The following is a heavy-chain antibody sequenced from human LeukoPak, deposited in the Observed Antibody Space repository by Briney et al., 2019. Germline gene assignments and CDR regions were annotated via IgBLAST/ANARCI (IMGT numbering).Heavy chain of an antibody. CDR3: TRDRRAQSSGWYVPDFDC. CDR1: GFTFGDYA. V-gene: IGHV3-49*03. Sequence: GGSLRLSCTTSGFTFGDYAMSWFRQAPGKGLEWVAFIRNRGYGGSTEYAASVKGRFTISRYDSKRIAYLQMNSLKIKDTAIYYCTRDRRAQSSGWYVPDFDCWGQGTLVSVSS. J-gene: IGHJ4*02. CDR2: IRNRGYGGST. D-gene: IGHD6-19*01.